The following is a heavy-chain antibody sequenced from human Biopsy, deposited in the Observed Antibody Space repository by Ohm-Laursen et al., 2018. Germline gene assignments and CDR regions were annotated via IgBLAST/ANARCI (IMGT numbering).Heavy chain of an antibody. J-gene: IGHJ6*02. V-gene: IGHV4-59*01. CDR3: ARDSGILNYGNFKYYHYYGMDV. Sequence: TLSLTCTVSRGSISSYYWSWIRQPPGKGLEWIGHIYYSVMTNYNPSLQSRVSISVDTSRNQVSLTLSSVTAADTAVYYCARDSGILNYGNFKYYHYYGMDVWGQGTKVTVSS. CDR2: IYYSVMT. CDR1: RGSISSYY. D-gene: IGHD4-11*01.